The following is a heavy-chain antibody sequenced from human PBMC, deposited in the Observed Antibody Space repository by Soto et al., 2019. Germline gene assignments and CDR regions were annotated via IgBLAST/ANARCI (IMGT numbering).Heavy chain of an antibody. D-gene: IGHD4-17*01. CDR2: TSYDGNTK. CDR3: ATWGTTGGLDL. J-gene: IGHJ5*02. V-gene: IGHV3-30*19. Sequence: QLVESGGGVVQPGTSLRLSCAASGFRFKSFVMHWVRQVPGKGLQWVALTSYDGNTKYYGDSVQGRFIVSRDNSKNTLDLQMDSLMLEDTALYHCATWGTTGGLDLWGQGKLVSVSS. CDR1: GFRFKSFV.